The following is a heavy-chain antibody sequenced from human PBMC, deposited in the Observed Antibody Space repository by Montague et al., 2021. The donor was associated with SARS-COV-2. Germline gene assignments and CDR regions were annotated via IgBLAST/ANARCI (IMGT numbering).Heavy chain of an antibody. CDR1: GGSISSGGYY. V-gene: IGHV4-31*03. CDR3: ARARTRFSLIVVVMDTFDI. Sequence: TLSLTCTVSGGSISSGGYYWSWIRQRPGKGLEWIAYIYYSGSTYYNPSLKSRVSISVDTSKNQFSLKLSSVTAADTAVYYCARARTRFSLIVVVMDTFDIWGQGTMVTVSS. D-gene: IGHD3-22*01. J-gene: IGHJ3*02. CDR2: IYYSGST.